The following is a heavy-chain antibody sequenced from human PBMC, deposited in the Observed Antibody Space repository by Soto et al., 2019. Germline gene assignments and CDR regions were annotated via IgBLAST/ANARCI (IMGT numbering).Heavy chain of an antibody. CDR2: INPNTSGA. V-gene: IGHV1-2*07. D-gene: IGHD5-18*01. J-gene: IGHJ6*02. CDR1: GYTFTGYF. Sequence: ASVKVSCKASGYTFTGYFIHWVRQAPGEGLEWMGWINPNTSGANYGHKFQGRVSMTRDTSLNTVYMELRRLKFDDTAVYYCARGFSWIQPQYAYYYFGMDVWGQGTTVTVSS. CDR3: ARGFSWIQPQYAYYYFGMDV.